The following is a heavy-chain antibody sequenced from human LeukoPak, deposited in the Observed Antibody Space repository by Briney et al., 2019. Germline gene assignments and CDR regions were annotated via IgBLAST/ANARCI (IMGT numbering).Heavy chain of an antibody. Sequence: ASVKVSCKASGYTFTSYAMHWVRQAPGQRLEWMGRINAGNGNTKYSQKFQGRVTITRDTSASTAYMELSSLRSEDTAVYYCARDRYCSGGSCLRSWFDPWGQGTLVTVSS. CDR1: GYTFTSYA. CDR2: INAGNGNT. J-gene: IGHJ5*02. CDR3: ARDRYCSGGSCLRSWFDP. D-gene: IGHD2-15*01. V-gene: IGHV1-3*01.